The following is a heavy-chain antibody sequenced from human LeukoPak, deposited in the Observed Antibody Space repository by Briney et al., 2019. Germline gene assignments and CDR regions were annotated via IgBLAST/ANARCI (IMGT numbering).Heavy chain of an antibody. D-gene: IGHD1-14*01. CDR1: DDSMISYH. CDR2: IYTSGST. CDR3: ARGERPVNVFDI. J-gene: IGHJ3*02. Sequence: SETLSLTCSVSDDSMISYHWSWIRQSAGKGLEWIGRIYTSGSTDYNPSLKSRVTMSVDTAKNQFSLKLRSVTAADTAVYYGARGERPVNVFDIWGEGTIVTVSS. V-gene: IGHV4-4*07.